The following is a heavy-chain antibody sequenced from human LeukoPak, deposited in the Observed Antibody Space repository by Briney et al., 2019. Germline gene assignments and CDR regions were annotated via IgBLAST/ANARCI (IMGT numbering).Heavy chain of an antibody. Sequence: ETLSLTCAVYGGSFSGYYWSWVRQAPGKGLEWVSTISGSGGSTYYADSVRGRFTISRDNSKNTLYLQMNSLRAEDTAVYYCAKLDGSWSQDAFDIWGQGTMVTVSS. CDR3: AKLDGSWSQDAFDI. V-gene: IGHV3-23*01. CDR1: GGSFSGYY. J-gene: IGHJ3*02. D-gene: IGHD1-26*01. CDR2: ISGSGGST.